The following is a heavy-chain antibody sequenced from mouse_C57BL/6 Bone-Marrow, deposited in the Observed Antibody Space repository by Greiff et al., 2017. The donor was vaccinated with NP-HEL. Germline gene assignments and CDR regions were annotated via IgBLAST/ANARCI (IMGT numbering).Heavy chain of an antibody. CDR1: GYTFTDYE. D-gene: IGHD2-5*01. CDR2: IDPKTGGT. V-gene: IGHV1-15*01. J-gene: IGHJ3*01. Sequence: VQLQQSGAELVRPGASVTLSCKASGYTFTDYEMHWVKQTPVHGLEWIGAIDPKTGGTAYNQKFKGKAILTADKSSSTAYMELRSLTSEDSAVYYCTSTYYSNSSWFAYWGQGTLVTVSA. CDR3: TSTYYSNSSWFAY.